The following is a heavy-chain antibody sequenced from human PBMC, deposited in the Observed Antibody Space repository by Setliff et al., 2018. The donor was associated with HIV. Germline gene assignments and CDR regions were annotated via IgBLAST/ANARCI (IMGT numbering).Heavy chain of an antibody. CDR2: INPNGGGT. D-gene: IGHD6-19*01. V-gene: IGHV1-2*02. Sequence: ASVKVSCKASGYTFTGYYMHWVRQAPGQGLEWMGWINPNGGGTSFAQKFQGRVTMTRDTSTSTVYMDLSSLRADDTAVYYCVRGYRSAWNSWFDAWGQGTRVTV. J-gene: IGHJ5*02. CDR1: GYTFTGYY. CDR3: VRGYRSAWNSWFDA.